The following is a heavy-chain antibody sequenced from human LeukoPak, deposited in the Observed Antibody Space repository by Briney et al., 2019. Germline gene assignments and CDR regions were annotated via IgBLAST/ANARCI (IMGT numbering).Heavy chain of an antibody. Sequence: PGGSLRLSCAASGFTFDDYAMHWVRQAPGKGLEWVSGISWNSGSIGYADSVKGRLTISRDNSKNTLYLQMNSLRVEDTAVYYCAKDGRQRKTYFYGSGSVNAFDIWGQGTTVTVSS. CDR3: AKDGRQRKTYFYGSGSVNAFDI. CDR1: GFTFDDYA. D-gene: IGHD3-10*01. V-gene: IGHV3-9*01. CDR2: ISWNSGSI. J-gene: IGHJ3*02.